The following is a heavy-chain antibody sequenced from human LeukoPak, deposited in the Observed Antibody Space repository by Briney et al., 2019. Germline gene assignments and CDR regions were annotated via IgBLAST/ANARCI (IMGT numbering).Heavy chain of an antibody. J-gene: IGHJ3*02. D-gene: IGHD1-26*01. Sequence: PSETLSLTCTVSGGSISSYYWSWVRQPPGKGLEWVGYIYYSGSTSYNPSLKSRVTISVDTSEKQFSLKLSSVTAADTAFYYCARYIVSYPHDAFDIWGQGTMVTVSS. V-gene: IGHV4-59*01. CDR1: GGSISSYY. CDR3: ARYIVSYPHDAFDI. CDR2: IYYSGST.